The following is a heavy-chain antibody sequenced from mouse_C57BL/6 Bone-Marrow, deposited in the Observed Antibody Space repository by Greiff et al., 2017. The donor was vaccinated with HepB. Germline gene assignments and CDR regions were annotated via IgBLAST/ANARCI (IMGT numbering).Heavy chain of an antibody. CDR3: ARHYGRSYGYFDY. CDR1: GFTFSSYG. J-gene: IGHJ2*01. Sequence: DVKLQESGGDLVKPGGSLKLSCAASGFTFSSYGMSWVRQTPDKRLEWVATISSGGSYTYYPDSVKGRFTISRDNAKNTLYLQMSSLKSEDTAMYYCARHYGRSYGYFDYWGQGTTLTVSS. D-gene: IGHD1-1*01. V-gene: IGHV5-6*02. CDR2: ISSGGSYT.